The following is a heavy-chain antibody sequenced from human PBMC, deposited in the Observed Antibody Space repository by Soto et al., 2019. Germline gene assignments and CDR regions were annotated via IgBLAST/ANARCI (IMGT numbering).Heavy chain of an antibody. CDR3: ARRPYDFWSGYYRNYFDY. CDR1: GYSFTSYW. Sequence: GESLKISCKGSGYSFTSYWIGWVRQMPGKGLEWMGIIYPGDSDTRYSPSFQGQVTISADKSISTAYLQWSSLKASDTAMYYCARRPYDFWSGYYRNYFDYWGQGTLVTVSS. CDR2: IYPGDSDT. J-gene: IGHJ4*02. D-gene: IGHD3-3*01. V-gene: IGHV5-51*01.